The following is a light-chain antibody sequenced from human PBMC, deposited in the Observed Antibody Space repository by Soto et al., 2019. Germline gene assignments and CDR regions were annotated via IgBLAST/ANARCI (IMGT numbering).Light chain of an antibody. J-gene: IGLJ1*01. Sequence: QSVLTQPPSVSGAPGQRVTISCSGTSSSIGAGYEVHWYHQLPGTAPKLLIYDDDKRPSGIPDRFSGSKSGTSATLGITGFQTGDEADYYCGSWDSSLSAYVFGTGTKLTVL. CDR3: GSWDSSLSAYV. CDR2: DDD. CDR1: SSSIGAGY. V-gene: IGLV1-51*01.